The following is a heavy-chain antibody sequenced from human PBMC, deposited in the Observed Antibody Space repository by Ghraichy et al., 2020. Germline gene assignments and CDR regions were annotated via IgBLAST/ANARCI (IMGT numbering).Heavy chain of an antibody. Sequence: GGSLRLSCAGSGFRYSDHYMDWVRQAPGKGLEWVANIKQDGNEKYCVDSVKGRFTISRDNAKNSLYLQMNSLRAEDTAVYYCAGGTGWVINSWGQGTLVTVSS. D-gene: IGHD2-21*01. V-gene: IGHV3-7*04. CDR3: AGGTGWVINS. CDR1: GFRYSDHY. CDR2: IKQDGNEK. J-gene: IGHJ4*02.